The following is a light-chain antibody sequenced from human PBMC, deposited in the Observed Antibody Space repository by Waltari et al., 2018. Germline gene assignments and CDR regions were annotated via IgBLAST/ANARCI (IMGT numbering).Light chain of an antibody. J-gene: IGLJ3*02. CDR2: KNS. CDR3: CSYARSRTLL. V-gene: IGLV1-44*01. Sequence: QSVLTQPPSASGTPGQRVTISCSGSSSNIGSNSVNWYQQVPGTAPKLLIYKNSQRPSGVSDRFSGSKSGNTASLTISGLQAEDEAVYYCCSYARSRTLLFGGGTELTVL. CDR1: SSNIGSNS.